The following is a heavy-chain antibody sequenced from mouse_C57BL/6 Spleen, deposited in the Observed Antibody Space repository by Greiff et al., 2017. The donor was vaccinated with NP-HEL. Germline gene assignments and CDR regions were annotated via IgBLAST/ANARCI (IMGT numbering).Heavy chain of an antibody. V-gene: IGHV1-55*01. D-gene: IGHD2-3*01. CDR1: GYTFTSYW. CDR3: ARGDYDDGYSWFAY. Sequence: VQLKQPGAELVKPGASVKMSCKASGYTFTSYWITWVKQRPGQGLEWIGDIYPGSGSTNYNEKFKSKATLTVDTSSSTAYMQLSSLTSEDSAVYYCARGDYDDGYSWFAYWGQGTLVTVSA. J-gene: IGHJ3*01. CDR2: IYPGSGST.